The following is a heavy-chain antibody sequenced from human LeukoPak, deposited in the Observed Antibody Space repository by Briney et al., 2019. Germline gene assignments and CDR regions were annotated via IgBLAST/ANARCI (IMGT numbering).Heavy chain of an antibody. D-gene: IGHD5-18*01. Sequence: SETLSLTCTVSGGSISSYYWSWIRQPPGKGLEWIGYIHYSGSANYNPSLKSRVTISVDTSKNQFSLKLSSVTAADTAVYYCARTTEGGYTYGYFYYYYMDVWGKGTTVTISS. CDR1: GGSISSYY. V-gene: IGHV4-59*01. CDR2: IHYSGSA. CDR3: ARTTEGGYTYGYFYYYYMDV. J-gene: IGHJ6*03.